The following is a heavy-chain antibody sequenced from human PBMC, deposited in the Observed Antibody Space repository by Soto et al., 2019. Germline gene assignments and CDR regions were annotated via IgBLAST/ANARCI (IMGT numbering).Heavy chain of an antibody. D-gene: IGHD6-19*01. J-gene: IGHJ5*02. CDR2: INPTTGAT. V-gene: IGHV1-2*02. CDR1: GYTFTAQY. Sequence: ASVKVSCKASGYTFTAQYLNWVRKAPGEGLEWMGWINPTTGATRYAQKFQGRVTMTRDTSMSTDYLEVRSLSPDDTAVYYCAKGDSSWVSWFDPWGQGTLVTVSS. CDR3: AKGDSSWVSWFDP.